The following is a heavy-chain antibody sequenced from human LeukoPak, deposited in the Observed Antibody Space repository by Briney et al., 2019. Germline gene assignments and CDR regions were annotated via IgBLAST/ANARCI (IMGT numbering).Heavy chain of an antibody. J-gene: IGHJ3*02. Sequence: SETLSLTCTVSGGSISSYYWSWIRQPPGKGLEWIGYIYYSGSTNYNPSLKSRVTISVDTSKNQFSPKLSSVTAADTAVYYCARAGIAAASEDAFDIWGQGTMVTVSS. V-gene: IGHV4-59*08. D-gene: IGHD6-13*01. CDR2: IYYSGST. CDR1: GGSISSYY. CDR3: ARAGIAAASEDAFDI.